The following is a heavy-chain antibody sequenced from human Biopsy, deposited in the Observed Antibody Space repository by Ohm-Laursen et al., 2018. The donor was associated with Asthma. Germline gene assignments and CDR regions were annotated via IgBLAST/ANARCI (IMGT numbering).Heavy chain of an antibody. CDR2: VFWSGST. CDR3: ARVVSYGDIYFGIDV. Sequence: SQTLSLTCRVSGGYTGSSDHHWAWVRQAPGKGQEWIGFVFWSGSTHYSRSLERRVSISIDTATNEFSMKLWSVTPADTAVYFCARVVSYGDIYFGIDVWGPGNIVVVS. CDR1: GGYTGSSDHH. D-gene: IGHD4-17*01. J-gene: IGHJ6*02. V-gene: IGHV4-30-4*01.